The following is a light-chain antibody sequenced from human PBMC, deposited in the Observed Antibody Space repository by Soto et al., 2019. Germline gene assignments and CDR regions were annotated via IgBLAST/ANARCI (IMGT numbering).Light chain of an antibody. CDR2: QTS. CDR3: HQRQSWPRT. J-gene: IGKJ1*01. CDR1: QYINTR. Sequence: EIVLTRSPATLSSFPGDRVTLSCRASQYINTRLAWYQHRPGQAPSLLIYQTSIRAAGIPARFSASGTGTDFTLTISDVQPEDFAVYYCHQRQSWPRTFGQGTKVDI. V-gene: IGKV3-11*01.